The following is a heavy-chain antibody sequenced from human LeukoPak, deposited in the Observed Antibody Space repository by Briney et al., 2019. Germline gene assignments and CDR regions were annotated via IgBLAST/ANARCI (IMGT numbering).Heavy chain of an antibody. Sequence: SQTLSLTCTVSGGSISSGGFYWTWIRQRPGKGLEWIGYIYYGGSTYYNPSLKSRLTMSVDTSNSQFSLKLSSVTAADTAVYYCARVYGYSSSIWFDPWGQGTLVTVSS. CDR3: ARVYGYSSSIWFDP. J-gene: IGHJ5*02. V-gene: IGHV4-31*03. CDR1: GGSISSGGFY. D-gene: IGHD6-6*01. CDR2: IYYGGST.